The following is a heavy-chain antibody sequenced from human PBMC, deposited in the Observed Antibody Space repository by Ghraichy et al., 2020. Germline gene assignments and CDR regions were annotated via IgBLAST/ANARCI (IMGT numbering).Heavy chain of an antibody. CDR3: ARHLHSHHYDV. V-gene: IGHV4-39*01. Sequence: SETPSLTCTVSGGSITSSGYYWGWVRQTPSKGLEWIGSIFYTGSTYYNPSLESRVTIPVDTSKNQLSLTLSSVTAVDTAIYYCARHLHSHHYDVWGQGTVVTVSS. CDR1: GGSITSSGYY. CDR2: IFYTGST. J-gene: IGHJ3*01.